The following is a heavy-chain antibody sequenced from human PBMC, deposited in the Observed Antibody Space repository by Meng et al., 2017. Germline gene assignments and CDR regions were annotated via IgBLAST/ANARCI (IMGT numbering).Heavy chain of an antibody. CDR3: ARDWAVKGFYYFDY. D-gene: IGHD4-11*01. CDR2: ISAYNGNT. Sequence: ASVKVSCKASGYTFTSYGISWVRQAPGQGLEWMGWISAYNGNTNYAQKLQGRVTMTTDTSTSTAYMELSRLRSDDTAVYYCARDWAVKGFYYFDYWGQGTLVTVSS. CDR1: GYTFTSYG. J-gene: IGHJ4*02. V-gene: IGHV1-18*01.